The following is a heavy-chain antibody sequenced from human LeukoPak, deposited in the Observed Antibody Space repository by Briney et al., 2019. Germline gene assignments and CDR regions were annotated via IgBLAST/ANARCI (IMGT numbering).Heavy chain of an antibody. CDR3: AKVICTSISCPFDY. D-gene: IGHD2-2*01. CDR2: FSGSGGST. V-gene: IGHV3-23*01. J-gene: IGHJ4*02. Sequence: GGSLRLSCAASGFPLSNYAMSWVRQPPGKGLEWLSAFSGSGGSTYYEDSVKGRFTISRDNSKNTLYLQMNSLRAEDAAVYYCAKVICTSISCPFDYWGQGTLVTVSS. CDR1: GFPLSNYA.